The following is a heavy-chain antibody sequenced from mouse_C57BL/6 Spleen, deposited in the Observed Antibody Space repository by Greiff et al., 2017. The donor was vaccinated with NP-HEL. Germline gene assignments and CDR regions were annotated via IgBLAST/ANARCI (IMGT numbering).Heavy chain of an antibody. CDR2: ISSGSSTI. CDR3: ARREALTPMDY. J-gene: IGHJ4*01. CDR1: GFTFSDYG. Sequence: EVMLVESGGGLVKPGGSLKLSCAASGFTFSDYGMHWVRQAPEKGLEWVAYISSGSSTIYYADKVKGRFTISRDNAKNTLFLQMTSLRSEDTAMYYCARREALTPMDYWGQGTSVTVSS. V-gene: IGHV5-17*01.